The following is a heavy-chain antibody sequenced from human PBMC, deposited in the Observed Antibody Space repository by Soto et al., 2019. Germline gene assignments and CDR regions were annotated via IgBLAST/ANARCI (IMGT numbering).Heavy chain of an antibody. CDR2: IYYSGST. J-gene: IGHJ5*02. D-gene: IGHD1-7*01. CDR1: GGSVSSGSYY. Sequence: PSETLSLTCTVSGGSVSSGSYYWSWIRQPPGKGLEWIGYIYYSGSTNYNPSLKSRVTISVDTSKNQFSLKLSSVTAADTAVYYCARVVGNWNYVVPNWFDPWGQGTLVTVSS. V-gene: IGHV4-61*01. CDR3: ARVVGNWNYVVPNWFDP.